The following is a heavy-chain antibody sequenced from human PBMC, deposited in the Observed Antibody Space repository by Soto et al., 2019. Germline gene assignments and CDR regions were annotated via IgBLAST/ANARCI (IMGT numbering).Heavy chain of an antibody. J-gene: IGHJ4*02. D-gene: IGHD3-22*01. Sequence: SETLSLTCAVYGGSFSGYYWSWIRQPPGKGLEWIGEINHSGSTNYNPSLKSRVTMTEDTSTDTAYMELSSLRSEDTAVYYCATYTYYYDSSGYSFWGQGTLVTVSS. CDR1: GGSFSGYY. V-gene: IGHV4-34*10. CDR3: ATYTYYYDSSGYSF. CDR2: INHSGST.